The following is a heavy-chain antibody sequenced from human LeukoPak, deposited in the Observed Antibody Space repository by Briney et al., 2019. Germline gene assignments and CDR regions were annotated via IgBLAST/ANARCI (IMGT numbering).Heavy chain of an antibody. CDR3: ARHSAHSSTNDAFDI. CDR1: GGSINDSY. V-gene: IGHV4-4*07. CDR2: VYSSGST. J-gene: IGHJ3*02. D-gene: IGHD6-13*01. Sequence: SETLSLTCTVSGGSINDSYWSWIRQPAGKGLEWIGRVYSSGSTYSNPSLKSRVTMSVDTSKNQFSLKLNSATAADTAVYFCARHSAHSSTNDAFDIWGQGTMVTVSS.